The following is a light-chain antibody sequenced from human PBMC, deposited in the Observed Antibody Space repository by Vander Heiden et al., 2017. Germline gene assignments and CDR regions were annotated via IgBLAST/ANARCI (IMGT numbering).Light chain of an antibody. CDR1: SSDVGGYDY. CDR3: SSNTRTSLLVL. V-gene: IGLV2-14*01. J-gene: IGLJ2*01. CDR2: EVN. Sequence: QSALTQPASVSAAPWQSLTISCRGTSSDVGGYDYVSWYQQHPGKAPKLSIYEVNNRPLGMSNRFSGSKSGNTASLTISGLQSEDEATYYCSSNTRTSLLVLFGGGPKLTV.